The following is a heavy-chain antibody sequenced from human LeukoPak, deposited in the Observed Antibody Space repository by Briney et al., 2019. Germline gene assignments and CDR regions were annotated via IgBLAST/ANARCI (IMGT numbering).Heavy chain of an antibody. D-gene: IGHD6-19*01. V-gene: IGHV4-34*01. J-gene: IGHJ3*02. Sequence: PSETLSLTCAVYGGSFSGYYWSWIRQPPGKGLEWIGEINHSGSTNYNPSLKSRVTISVDTSKNQFSLKLSSVTAADTAVYYCARARLYGGWYGTETDAFDIWGQGTMVTVSS. CDR1: GGSFSGYY. CDR2: INHSGST. CDR3: ARARLYGGWYGTETDAFDI.